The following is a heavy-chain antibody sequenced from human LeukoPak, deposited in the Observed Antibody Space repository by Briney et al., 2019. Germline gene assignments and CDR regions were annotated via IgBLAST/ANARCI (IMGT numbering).Heavy chain of an antibody. D-gene: IGHD3-22*01. V-gene: IGHV3-7*01. J-gene: IGHJ4*02. Sequence: GGSLRLSCAASGFTFSNYWMSWVRQAPGKGLEWVANIKQDGSEKYYANSVKGRFTISRDNSENTLYLQMNSLRVEDTAIYYCAREDYADSRGYYSSGDYWGQGTLVTVSS. CDR2: IKQDGSEK. CDR1: GFTFSNYW. CDR3: AREDYADSRGYYSSGDY.